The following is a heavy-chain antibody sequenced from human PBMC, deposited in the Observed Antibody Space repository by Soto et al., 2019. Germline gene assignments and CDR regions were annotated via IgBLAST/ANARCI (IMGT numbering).Heavy chain of an antibody. CDR2: ISGSGGST. Sequence: GGSLQLSCAASGFTFSSYAMSWVRQAPGKRLEWVSAISGSGGSTYFADSVKGRFTISRDNFKNTLYLQMISLRAEYTAVYYCAKDSEGRAYSSSLDYWGQGTLVTVSS. CDR1: GFTFSSYA. CDR3: AKDSEGRAYSSSLDY. D-gene: IGHD6-6*01. J-gene: IGHJ4*02. V-gene: IGHV3-23*01.